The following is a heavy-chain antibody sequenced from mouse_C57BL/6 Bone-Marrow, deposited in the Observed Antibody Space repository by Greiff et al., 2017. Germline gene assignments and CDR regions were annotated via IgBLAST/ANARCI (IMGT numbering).Heavy chain of an antibody. CDR3: ATIYYGNYLYYYAMDY. CDR1: GYAFSSSW. CDR2: IYPGDGDT. V-gene: IGHV1-82*01. D-gene: IGHD2-1*01. J-gene: IGHJ4*01. Sequence: VQRVESGPELVKPGASVKISCKASGYAFSSSWMNWVKQRPGKGLEWIGRIYPGDGDTNYNGKFKGKATLTADKSSSTAYMQLSSLTSEDSAVYFCATIYYGNYLYYYAMDYWGQGTSVTVSS.